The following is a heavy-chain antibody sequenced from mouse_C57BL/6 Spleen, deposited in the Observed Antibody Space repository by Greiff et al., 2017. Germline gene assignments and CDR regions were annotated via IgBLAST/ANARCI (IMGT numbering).Heavy chain of an antibody. Sequence: QVQLQQPGAELVKPGASVKLSCKASGYTFTSYWLHWVKQRPGRGLEWIGRIDPNSGGTKYNEKFKSKATLTVAKPSSTAYMQLSSLTSEDSAVYYGARGDTPYYGSGYFDVWGTGTTVTVSS. CDR2: IDPNSGGT. V-gene: IGHV1-72*01. D-gene: IGHD1-1*01. CDR1: GYTFTSYW. CDR3: ARGDTPYYGSGYFDV. J-gene: IGHJ1*03.